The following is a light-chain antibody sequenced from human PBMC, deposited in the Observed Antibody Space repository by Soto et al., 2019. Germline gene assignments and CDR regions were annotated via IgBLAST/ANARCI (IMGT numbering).Light chain of an antibody. CDR3: LQRSNWPLT. V-gene: IGKV3-11*01. J-gene: IGKJ4*01. Sequence: EIVLTQSPGTLSLSPGERATLSCRASQTVSSSLAWYQQKPGQAPRLLIYDASNRATGIPARFSGSGSGTDFTLTISSLEPEDFGVYYCLQRSNWPLTFGGGTKVDIK. CDR1: QTVSSS. CDR2: DAS.